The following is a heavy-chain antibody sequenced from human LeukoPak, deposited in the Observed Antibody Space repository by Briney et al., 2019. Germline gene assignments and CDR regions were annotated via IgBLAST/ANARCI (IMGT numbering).Heavy chain of an antibody. Sequence: PGGSLRLSCAASGFTVSSNYMSWVRQAPGKGLVWVSRINSYGSSTTYADSVKGRFTISRDNAKNTLYLQMNSLRAEDTAVYYCARATDSYVSGSSNWFDPWGQGTLVTVSS. CDR2: INSYGSST. CDR3: ARATDSYVSGSSNWFDP. CDR1: GFTVSSNY. D-gene: IGHD3-10*01. V-gene: IGHV3-74*01. J-gene: IGHJ5*02.